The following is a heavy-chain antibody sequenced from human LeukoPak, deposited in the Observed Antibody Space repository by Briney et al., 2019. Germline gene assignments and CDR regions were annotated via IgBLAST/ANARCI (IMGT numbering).Heavy chain of an antibody. Sequence: GGSLRLSCAASGFTFSSYGMHWVRQAPGKGLEWVSYISSSSSTIYYADSVKGRFTISRDNAKNSLYLQMNSLRAEDTAVYYCAEEGYYGMDVWGQGTTVTVSS. CDR1: GFTFSSYG. V-gene: IGHV3-48*01. J-gene: IGHJ6*02. CDR2: ISSSSSTI. CDR3: AEEGYYGMDV.